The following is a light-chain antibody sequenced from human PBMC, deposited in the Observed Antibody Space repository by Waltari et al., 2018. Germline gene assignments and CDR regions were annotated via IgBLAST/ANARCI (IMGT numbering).Light chain of an antibody. CDR2: AAS. J-gene: IGKJ3*01. CDR1: QTVSRNH. Sequence: EIVLTQSPGTLSLSPRERTTLSCRASQTVSRNHLAWYQQKPGQAPRLLIYAASSRPPGIPDRFSGSGSGTEFTLTISRLEPEDFAVYYCQQYVSSPPGVTFGPGTKVDIK. V-gene: IGKV3-20*01. CDR3: QQYVSSPPGVT.